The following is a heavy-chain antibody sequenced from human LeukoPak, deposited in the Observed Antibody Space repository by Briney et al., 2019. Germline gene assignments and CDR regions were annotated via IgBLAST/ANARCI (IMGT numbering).Heavy chain of an antibody. J-gene: IGHJ4*02. Sequence: GGSLRLSCAASGFTFSSYGMHWVRRAPGKGLEWVAFIRYDGSNKYYADSVKGRFTISRDNSKNTLYLQMNSLRAEDTAVYYCARSSPSTPYYDFWSGQQYYFDYWGQGTLVTVSS. CDR1: GFTFSSYG. D-gene: IGHD3-3*01. V-gene: IGHV3-30*02. CDR2: IRYDGSNK. CDR3: ARSSPSTPYYDFWSGQQYYFDY.